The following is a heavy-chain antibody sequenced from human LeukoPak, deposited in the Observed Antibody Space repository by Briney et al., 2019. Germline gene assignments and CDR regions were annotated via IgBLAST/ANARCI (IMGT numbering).Heavy chain of an antibody. Sequence: PSXXLSLTCTVSGGSISSGDYYWRWIRQPPGKGLEWIVYIYYSGSTYYNPSLKSRVTISVYTSKNQFSLKLSSVTAADTAVYYCARGVVGYYMDVWGKGTTVTVSS. V-gene: IGHV4-30-4*08. CDR1: GGSISSGDYY. CDR3: ARGVVGYYMDV. CDR2: IYYSGST. J-gene: IGHJ6*03.